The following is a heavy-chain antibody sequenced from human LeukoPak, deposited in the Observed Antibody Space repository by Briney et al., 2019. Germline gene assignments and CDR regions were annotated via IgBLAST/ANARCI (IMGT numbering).Heavy chain of an antibody. J-gene: IGHJ6*02. V-gene: IGHV3-30-3*01. CDR2: ISYDGSNK. CDR3: ARVVTGTTGSYYCYGMDV. Sequence: GGSLRLSCAASGFTFSSYAMHWVRQAPGKGLEWVAVISYDGSNKYYADSVKGRFTISRDNSKNALYLQMNSLRAEDTAVYYCARVVTGTTGSYYCYGMDVWGQGTTVTVSS. D-gene: IGHD1-20*01. CDR1: GFTFSSYA.